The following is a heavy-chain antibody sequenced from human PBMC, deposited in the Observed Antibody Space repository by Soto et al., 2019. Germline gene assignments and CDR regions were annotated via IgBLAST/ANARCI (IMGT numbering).Heavy chain of an antibody. D-gene: IGHD2-15*01. Sequence: PGGSLRLSCAASGFTFSDYYMSWIRQAPGKGLEWVSYISSSGSTIYYADSVKGRFTISRDNAKNPLYLQMNSLRAEDTAVYYCARSKWGATVVVAAFDYWGQGTLVTVSS. CDR3: ARSKWGATVVVAAFDY. V-gene: IGHV3-11*01. CDR2: ISSSGSTI. CDR1: GFTFSDYY. J-gene: IGHJ4*02.